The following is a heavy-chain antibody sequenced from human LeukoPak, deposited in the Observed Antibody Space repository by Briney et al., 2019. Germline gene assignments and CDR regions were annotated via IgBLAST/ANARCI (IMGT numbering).Heavy chain of an antibody. V-gene: IGHV4-61*05. Sequence: SETLSLTCSVSGDSISTSSSYWGWIRQPPGKGLEWIGYIYYSGSTNYNPSLKSRVTISVDTSKNQFSLKLSSVTAADTAVYYCARESMVRGVIIQNWFDPWGQGTLVTVSS. D-gene: IGHD3-10*01. CDR1: GDSISTSSSY. CDR3: ARESMVRGVIIQNWFDP. J-gene: IGHJ5*02. CDR2: IYYSGST.